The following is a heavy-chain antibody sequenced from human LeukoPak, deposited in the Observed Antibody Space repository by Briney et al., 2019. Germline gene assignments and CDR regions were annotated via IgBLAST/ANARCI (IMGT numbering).Heavy chain of an antibody. Sequence: PSETLSLTCTVSGGSISSYYWSWIRQPPGKGLEWIGYIYYSGSTNYNPSLKSRVTISVDTSKNQFSLKLSSVTAADTAVYYCAGTHLLGWFDPWGQGTLVTVSS. CDR2: IYYSGST. J-gene: IGHJ5*02. D-gene: IGHD2-8*02. CDR3: AGTHLLGWFDP. V-gene: IGHV4-59*01. CDR1: GGSISSYY.